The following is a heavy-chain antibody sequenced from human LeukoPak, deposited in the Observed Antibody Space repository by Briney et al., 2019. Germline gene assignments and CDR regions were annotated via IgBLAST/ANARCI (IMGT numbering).Heavy chain of an antibody. CDR3: ARLGDFWSGYHYYFDY. Sequence: GESLKISCKGSGYSFTSYWIGWVRQMPGKGLEWMGIIYPGDSDTRYSPSFQGQVTISADKSISTAYLQWSGLKASDTAMYYCARLGDFWSGYHYYFDYWGQGTLATVSS. D-gene: IGHD3-3*01. J-gene: IGHJ4*02. CDR2: IYPGDSDT. CDR1: GYSFTSYW. V-gene: IGHV5-51*01.